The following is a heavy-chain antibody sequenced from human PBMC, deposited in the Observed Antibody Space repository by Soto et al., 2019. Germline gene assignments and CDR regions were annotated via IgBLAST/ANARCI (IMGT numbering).Heavy chain of an antibody. V-gene: IGHV3-30*03. CDR3: ARSGDDGMDV. CDR2: ISYDGSNK. J-gene: IGHJ6*02. D-gene: IGHD3-10*01. Sequence: QVQLVESGGGVVQPGRSLRLSCAASGFTFSSYGMHWVRQAPGKGLEWVAVISYDGSNKYYADSVKGRFTISRDNSKNTLYLQMNSLRAEDTAVYYCARSGDDGMDVWGQGTTVTVSS. CDR1: GFTFSSYG.